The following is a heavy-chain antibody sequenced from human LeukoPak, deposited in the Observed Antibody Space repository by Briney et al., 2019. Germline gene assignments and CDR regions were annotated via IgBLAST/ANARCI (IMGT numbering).Heavy chain of an antibody. CDR1: DFTFSSYT. J-gene: IGHJ4*02. V-gene: IGHV3-30*14. CDR3: ARADATFVTGGGMDV. D-gene: IGHD3-16*01. CDR2: ISFDGSND. Sequence: PGRSLRLSCAASDFTFSSYTMHWVRQAPGKGLEWLASISFDGSNDLYGDSVKGRFTVSRDNSKNMLYLQMNSLTSEDTAVFYCARADATFVTGGGMDVWGQGTLVTVSS.